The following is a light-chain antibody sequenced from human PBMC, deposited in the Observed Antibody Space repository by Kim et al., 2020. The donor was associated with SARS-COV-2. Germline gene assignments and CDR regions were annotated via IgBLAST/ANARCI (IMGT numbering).Light chain of an antibody. V-gene: IGKV3-20*01. J-gene: IGKJ1*01. Sequence: EIVLRQSPGTLSLSPGERATLSCRASQNIASGYISWFQQKPGQAPRLIVYSAYSRATGIPDRFSGSGSGTDFTLTISRLEPGDFAVYFCQQYDSPPRAFGHGTRVYIK. CDR1: QNIASGY. CDR2: SAY. CDR3: QQYDSPPRA.